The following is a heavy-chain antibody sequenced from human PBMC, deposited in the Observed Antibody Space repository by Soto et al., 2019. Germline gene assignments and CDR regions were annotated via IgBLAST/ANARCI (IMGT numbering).Heavy chain of an antibody. Sequence: GESLKISCKGSGYSFTSYWIGWVRQMPGKGLEWMGIIYPGDSDTRYSPSFQGQVTISADKSISTAYRQWSSLKASDTAMYYCARPGYCSGGSCNGDYYYYGMDVWGQGTTVTVSS. CDR2: IYPGDSDT. V-gene: IGHV5-51*01. CDR3: ARPGYCSGGSCNGDYYYYGMDV. D-gene: IGHD2-15*01. CDR1: GYSFTSYW. J-gene: IGHJ6*02.